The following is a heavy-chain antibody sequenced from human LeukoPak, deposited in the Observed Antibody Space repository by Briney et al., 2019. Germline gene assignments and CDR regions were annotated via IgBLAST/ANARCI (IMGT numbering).Heavy chain of an antibody. D-gene: IGHD6-19*01. CDR3: AREQWLVASEYFQH. Sequence: EAGGSLRLSCAASGFTVSSNYMSWVRQAPGKGLEWVSVIYSGGSTYYADSVKGRFTISRDNSKNTLYLQMNSLRAEDTAVYYCAREQWLVASEYFQHWGQGTLVTVSS. CDR1: GFTVSSNY. V-gene: IGHV3-66*02. J-gene: IGHJ1*01. CDR2: IYSGGST.